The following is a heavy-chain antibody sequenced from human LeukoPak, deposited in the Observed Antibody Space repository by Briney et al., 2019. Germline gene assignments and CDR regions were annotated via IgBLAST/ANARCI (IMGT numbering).Heavy chain of an antibody. V-gene: IGHV4-39*01. CDR2: IYYSGRP. D-gene: IGHD2-8*02. CDR1: GVSTTSSNHF. J-gene: IGHJ3*01. CDR3: APAGARYSDTGGLYAFDL. Sequence: SETLSLTCTVSGVSTTSSNHFWGWIRQPPGKGLEWIGTIYYSGRPFYNPSLKSRVTISVDASKNQFSLQLNSVAAADTAVYYCAPAGARYSDTGGLYAFDLWGRGTMVTVSS.